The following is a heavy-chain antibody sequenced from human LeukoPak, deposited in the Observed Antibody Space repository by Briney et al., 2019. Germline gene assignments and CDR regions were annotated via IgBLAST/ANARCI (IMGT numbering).Heavy chain of an antibody. CDR2: ISWNSGSI. CDR1: GFTFDDYA. D-gene: IGHD3-10*01. V-gene: IGHV3-9*01. Sequence: HPGGSLRLSCAASGFTFDDYAMHWVRQAPGKGLEWVSGISWNSGSIGYADSVKGRFTISRDNAKNSLYLQMNSLRAEDTALYYCAKWNNMVRGVSGMDVWGQGTTVTVSS. J-gene: IGHJ6*02. CDR3: AKWNNMVRGVSGMDV.